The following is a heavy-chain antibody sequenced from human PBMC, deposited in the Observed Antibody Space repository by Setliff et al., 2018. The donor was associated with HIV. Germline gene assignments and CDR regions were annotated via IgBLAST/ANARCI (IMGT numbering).Heavy chain of an antibody. V-gene: IGHV1-18*01. D-gene: IGHD3-10*01. CDR1: GYTFTNFG. J-gene: IGHJ3*02. CDR3: ARAPKRVYYYGSGSYLHDAFDI. CDR2: INTYNGNR. Sequence: ASVKVSCKASGYTFTNFGVTWVRQAPGQGLEWMGYINTYNGNRNFARKLQGRLTMTIDTSTSTAYMELRSLRSDDTAVYYCARAPKRVYYYGSGSYLHDAFDIWGQGTMVTVSS.